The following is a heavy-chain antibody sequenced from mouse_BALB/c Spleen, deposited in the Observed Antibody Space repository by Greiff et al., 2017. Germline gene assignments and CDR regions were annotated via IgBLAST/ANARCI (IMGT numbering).Heavy chain of an antibody. CDR2: ISSGGST. Sequence: EVKLMESGGGLVKPGGSLKLSCAASGFTFSSYAMSWVRQTPEKRLEWVASISSGGSTYYPDSVKGRFTISRDNARNILYLQMSSLRSEDTAMYYCARGGSTMILYYFDYWGQGTTLTVSS. CDR1: GFTFSSYA. CDR3: ARGGSTMILYYFDY. V-gene: IGHV5-6-5*01. D-gene: IGHD2-4*01. J-gene: IGHJ2*01.